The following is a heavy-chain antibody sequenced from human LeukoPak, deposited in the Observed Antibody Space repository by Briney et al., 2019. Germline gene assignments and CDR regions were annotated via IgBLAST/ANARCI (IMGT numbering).Heavy chain of an antibody. CDR2: IYSGGST. CDR1: GFTVSSNY. J-gene: IGHJ4*02. D-gene: IGHD1-1*01. V-gene: IGHV3-53*01. CDR3: ARARHFVY. Sequence: GGSLRLSCAASGFTVSSNYMSWVRQAPGKGLEWVSVIYSGGSTYYADSVKGRFTISRDNSKNTVYLQMNSLGADDTAVYYCARARHFVYWGQGTLVTVSS.